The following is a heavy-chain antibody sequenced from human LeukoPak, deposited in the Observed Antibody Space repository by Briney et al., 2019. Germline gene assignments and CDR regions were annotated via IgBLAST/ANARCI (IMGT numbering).Heavy chain of an antibody. CDR2: ISGNGGKI. CDR1: EFTFSNYA. D-gene: IGHD2-2*01. CDR3: AKDSYPASFPPDIVVVPAAMGAAAAGSNEFDY. Sequence: PGGSLRLSCAASEFTFSNYAMAWVRQAPGEGLEWVSGISGNGGKIYYADSVKGRFTISRDNSKNTLYLQMNSLRAEDTAVYYCAKDSYPASFPPDIVVVPAAMGAAAAGSNEFDYWGQGTLVTVSS. V-gene: IGHV3-23*01. J-gene: IGHJ4*02.